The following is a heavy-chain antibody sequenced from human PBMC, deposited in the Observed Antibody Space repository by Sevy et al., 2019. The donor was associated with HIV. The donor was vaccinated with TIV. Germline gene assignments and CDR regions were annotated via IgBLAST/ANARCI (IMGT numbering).Heavy chain of an antibody. CDR3: AKDGVSRNKLWDWFDP. CDR2: NGGGDT. D-gene: IGHD2-21*01. V-gene: IGHV3-23*01. CDR1: GFTFNIYA. Sequence: GGSLRLSCATSGFTFNIYAMSWVRQAPGKGLEWVSTNGGGDTYYADSVKGRFTISRDDSKSAVYLQMNSLRADDTAVYYCAKDGVSRNKLWDWFDPWGQGTLVTVSS. J-gene: IGHJ5*02.